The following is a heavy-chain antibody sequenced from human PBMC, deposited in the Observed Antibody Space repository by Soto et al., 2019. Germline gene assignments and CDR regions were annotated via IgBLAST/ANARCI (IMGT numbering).Heavy chain of an antibody. D-gene: IGHD2-15*01. V-gene: IGHV4-59*08. Sequence: QVQLQESGPGLVRPSETLSLTCTVSAASISSYYWTWIRQPPGKGLEWIGHMYNSEDTKYNPSLKRRGXXXVXXSKNQFSLRLRSVTAADTAIYYCVRHATDRHGNAEDWYFELWGRGTLVTVSS. CDR3: VRHATDRHGNAEDWYFEL. CDR1: AASISSYY. CDR2: MYNSEDT. J-gene: IGHJ2*01.